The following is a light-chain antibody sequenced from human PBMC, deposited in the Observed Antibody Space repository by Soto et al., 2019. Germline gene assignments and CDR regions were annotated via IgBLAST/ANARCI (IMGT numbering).Light chain of an antibody. V-gene: IGKV3-20*01. J-gene: IGKJ2*01. CDR3: QQYGSSPYT. CDR1: QSVSSSY. CDR2: GAS. Sequence: EIVLTQSPGTLSLSPGERATLSCRASQSVSSSYLAGYQQKPGQAPRLLSYGASSRATGIPDRFSGSGSGTDFTLTISRLEREDFPVYYCQQYGSSPYTFGQGTKLEIK.